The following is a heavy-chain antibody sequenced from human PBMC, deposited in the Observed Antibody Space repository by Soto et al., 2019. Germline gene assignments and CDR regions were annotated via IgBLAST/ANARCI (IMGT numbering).Heavy chain of an antibody. CDR1: GFTFSSYC. CDR2: IWYDGSNK. D-gene: IGHD1-26*01. J-gene: IGHJ4*02. V-gene: IGHV3-33*01. CDR3: APSGSYYEDY. Sequence: GVSLRLSFAASGFTFSSYCMHWVRQAPGKGLEWVAVIWYDGSNKYYADSVKGRFTISRDNSKNTLYLQMNSLRAEDTAVYYCAPSGSYYEDYWGQGTLVTVSS.